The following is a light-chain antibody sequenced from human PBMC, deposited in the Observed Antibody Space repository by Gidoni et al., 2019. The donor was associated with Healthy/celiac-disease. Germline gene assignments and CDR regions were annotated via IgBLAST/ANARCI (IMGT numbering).Light chain of an antibody. CDR2: AAS. Sequence: DIPMTQSPSSLSASVGDRVTITCRASQSISSYLNWYQQKPGKAPKLLSYAASSLQSGVPSRFSGSGSGTDFTLTISSLQPEDFANYYCQQSYSTPYTFGQGTKLEIK. V-gene: IGKV1-39*01. CDR3: QQSYSTPYT. CDR1: QSISSY. J-gene: IGKJ2*01.